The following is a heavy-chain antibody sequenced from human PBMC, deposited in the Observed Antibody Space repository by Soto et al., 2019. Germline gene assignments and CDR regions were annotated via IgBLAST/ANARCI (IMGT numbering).Heavy chain of an antibody. CDR2: VHDSWGA. Sequence: SETLSLTCTVPGGSMSGYHWSWIRLPPGKPMEWIGYVHDSWGAAYNPSLRSRVAISLDTSKSQFSLSLTSVSATDTAMYYCVRQGYGPLHGLVDVWGQGITVTV. D-gene: IGHD5-18*01. CDR3: VRQGYGPLHGLVDV. CDR1: GGSMSGYH. V-gene: IGHV4-59*08. J-gene: IGHJ6*02.